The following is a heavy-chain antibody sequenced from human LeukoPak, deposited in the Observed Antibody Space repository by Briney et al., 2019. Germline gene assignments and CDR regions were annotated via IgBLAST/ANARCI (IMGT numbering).Heavy chain of an antibody. D-gene: IGHD3-22*01. Sequence: ASVKVSCKASGYTFTGYYMHWVRQAPGQGLEWMGWINPNSGGTDYAQKFQGRVTMTRDTSISTAYMEMSRLTSDDTAVYYCVKGWDSSGYYAFDIWGQGTMVTVSS. V-gene: IGHV1-2*02. CDR1: GYTFTGYY. J-gene: IGHJ3*02. CDR2: INPNSGGT. CDR3: VKGWDSSGYYAFDI.